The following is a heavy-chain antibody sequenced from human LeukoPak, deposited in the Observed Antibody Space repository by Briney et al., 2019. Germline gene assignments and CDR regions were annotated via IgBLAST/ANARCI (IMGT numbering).Heavy chain of an antibody. CDR1: GGSISTYY. J-gene: IGHJ6*02. V-gene: IGHV4-59*01. Sequence: SETLSLTCTVSGGSISTYYWSWIRQPPGKGPEWIGYIYYSGSTNYNPSLKSRVTISLDTSKNQFSLKLTSVTAADTAVYYCARSYDSRGYYYYGMDVWGLGTTVTVSS. CDR3: ARSYDSRGYYYYGMDV. CDR2: IYYSGST. D-gene: IGHD3-22*01.